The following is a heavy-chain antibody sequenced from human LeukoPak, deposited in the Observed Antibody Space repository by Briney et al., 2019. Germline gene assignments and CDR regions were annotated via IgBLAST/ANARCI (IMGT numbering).Heavy chain of an antibody. J-gene: IGHJ4*02. V-gene: IGHV3-23*01. Sequence: GGSLRLSCAASGFTFSSYAMSWVRQAPGKGLEWVSAISGSGGSTYYADSVKGRFTISRDNSKNTLYLQMNSLRAEDTAVYYCAKDPGGIAAAGTDYWGQGTLVTVSP. D-gene: IGHD6-13*01. CDR2: ISGSGGST. CDR3: AKDPGGIAAAGTDY. CDR1: GFTFSSYA.